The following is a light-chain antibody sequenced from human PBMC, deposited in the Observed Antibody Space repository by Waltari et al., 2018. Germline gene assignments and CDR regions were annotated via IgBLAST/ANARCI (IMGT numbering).Light chain of an antibody. CDR3: QQYNNWPFLT. V-gene: IGKV3-15*01. CDR1: QSVSSN. CDR2: GAS. J-gene: IGKJ4*02. Sequence: EIVMTQSPATLSVSPGERATLSCRAGQSVSSNLAWYQQKPGQAPRLLISGASTRATGIPARFSGSGSGTEFTLTISSLQSEDFAVYYCQQYNNWPFLTFGGGTKVEIK.